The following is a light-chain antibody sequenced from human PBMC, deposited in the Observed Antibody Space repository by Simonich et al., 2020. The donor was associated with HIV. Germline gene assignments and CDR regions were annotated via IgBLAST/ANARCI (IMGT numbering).Light chain of an antibody. CDR1: NSNIGSNT. J-gene: IGLJ2*01. CDR3: AAWDDSLNGHVI. Sequence: QSVLTQPPSASGTPGQRVTISCSGSNSNIGSNTVNWYQQLPGTAPKLLIYRNNQRPSGVPDRFFGSKSGTAASLAISWLQSEDEADYYCAAWDDSLNGHVIFGGGTKLTVV. CDR2: RNN. V-gene: IGLV1-44*01.